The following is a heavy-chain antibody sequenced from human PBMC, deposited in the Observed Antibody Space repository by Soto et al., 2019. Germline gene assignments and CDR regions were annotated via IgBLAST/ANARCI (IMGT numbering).Heavy chain of an antibody. D-gene: IGHD4-17*01. CDR1: GYSFANYW. J-gene: IGHJ4*02. Sequence: GESLKISCKGSGYSFANYWIGWVRQMSGKGLEWMGIIYPGDPHTRYSPSFEGQVTISADKSINTAYLQWVSLKASDTAIYYCATSDGDFDYWGQGTQVTVSS. CDR3: ATSDGDFDY. V-gene: IGHV5-51*01. CDR2: IYPGDPHT.